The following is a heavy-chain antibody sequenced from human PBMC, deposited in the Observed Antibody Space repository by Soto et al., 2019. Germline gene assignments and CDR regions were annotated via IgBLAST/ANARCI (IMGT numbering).Heavy chain of an antibody. D-gene: IGHD6-19*01. J-gene: IGHJ4*02. CDR2: VYYTGST. CDR3: ARSVAVPGAHIDY. V-gene: IGHV4-59*01. CDR1: GFSISGSY. Sequence: PXETLCLTCSVSGFSISGSYWSWIRQSPGKGLEWLGYVYYTGSTNYSPSLRSRVSISVDTSKNEFSLRLSSVTAADTAVYFCARSVAVPGAHIDYWGQGTQVTVSS.